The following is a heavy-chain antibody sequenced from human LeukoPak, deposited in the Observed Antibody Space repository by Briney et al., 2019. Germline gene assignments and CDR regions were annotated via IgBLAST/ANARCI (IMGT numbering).Heavy chain of an antibody. CDR1: GXTFSTYW. V-gene: IGHV3-74*01. D-gene: IGHD5-12*01. CDR2: INSDGSTK. Sequence: SGGSLRLSCAASGXTFSTYWMHWVRQPPGKGLVWVSRINSDGSTKTYADSVKGRFTISRDNAKNTVYLQMNSLRAEDTAVYYCASQGGYAIDYWGQGTLVTVSS. CDR3: ASQGGYAIDY. J-gene: IGHJ4*02.